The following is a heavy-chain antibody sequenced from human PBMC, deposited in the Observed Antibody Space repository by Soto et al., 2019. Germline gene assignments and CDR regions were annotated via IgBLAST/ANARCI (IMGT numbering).Heavy chain of an antibody. Sequence: QVQLVQSGAEVKKPESSVRVSCKASGGTFNSYAITWVRQAPGQGLEWMGGTIPMFGTTNYAEKFQGRVTXSXXXSSXTAYMELSSLRSEDTAVYYCTRCGIRYHSIGYYLGIDGMDVWGQGTTVIVSS. D-gene: IGHD3-22*01. V-gene: IGHV1-69*05. CDR3: TRCGIRYHSIGYYLGIDGMDV. CDR2: TIPMFGTT. CDR1: GGTFNSYA. J-gene: IGHJ6*02.